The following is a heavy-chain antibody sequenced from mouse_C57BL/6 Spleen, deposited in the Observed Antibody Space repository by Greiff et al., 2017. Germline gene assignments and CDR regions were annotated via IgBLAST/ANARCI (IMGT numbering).Heavy chain of an antibody. CDR3: ESSGYYGSSYYAMDY. CDR2: IYPGDGDT. CDR1: GYAFSSSW. J-gene: IGHJ4*01. V-gene: IGHV1-82*01. D-gene: IGHD1-1*01. Sequence: QVQLKESGPELVKPGASVKISCKASGYAFSSSWMNWVKQRPGKGLEWIGRIYPGDGDTNYNGKFKGKATLTADKSSSTAYMQLSSLTSEDSAVYVCESSGYYGSSYYAMDYWGQGTSVTVSS.